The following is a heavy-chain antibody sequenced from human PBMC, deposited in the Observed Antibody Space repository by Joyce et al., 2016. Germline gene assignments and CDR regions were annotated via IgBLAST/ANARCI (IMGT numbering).Heavy chain of an antibody. D-gene: IGHD4-23*01. V-gene: IGHV5-10-1*03. J-gene: IGHJ4*02. CDR1: GYTFVNYW. CDR3: TRHRGGGNFVPFDY. Sequence: EDHLVQSGAEMKKPGESLRISCMVSGYTFVNYWISWVRQMPGKGLEWRGRIDPNDSGTDYSPSFQGHVTISADKSISTAYLQWSSLKASDTAIYNCTRHRGGGNFVPFDYWGQGTLVTVSS. CDR2: IDPNDSGT.